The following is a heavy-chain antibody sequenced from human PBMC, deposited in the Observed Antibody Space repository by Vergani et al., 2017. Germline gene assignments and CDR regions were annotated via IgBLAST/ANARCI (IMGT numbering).Heavy chain of an antibody. Sequence: QLQLQESGPGLVKPSETLSLTCTVPGGSISSSSYYWGWIRQPPGKGLEWIGSIYYSGSTYYNPSLKSRVTISVDTSKNQFSLKLSSVTAADTAVYYCARDEGFYVDYWGQGTLVTVSS. CDR1: GGSISSSSYY. CDR2: IYYSGST. CDR3: ARDEGFYVDY. V-gene: IGHV4-39*07. J-gene: IGHJ4*02. D-gene: IGHD2/OR15-2a*01.